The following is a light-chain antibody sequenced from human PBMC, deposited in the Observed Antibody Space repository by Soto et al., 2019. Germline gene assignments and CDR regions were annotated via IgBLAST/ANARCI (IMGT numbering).Light chain of an antibody. CDR3: QAWDSSTVV. V-gene: IGLV3-1*01. Sequence: SYELTQPPSVSVSPGQTASITCSGDKLGDKYACWYQQKPGQSPVLVIYQDGKRPSGIPERFSGSNSGNTATLTIRGTQAMDEADYYCQAWDSSTVVFGGGTKLTVL. CDR1: KLGDKY. CDR2: QDG. J-gene: IGLJ2*01.